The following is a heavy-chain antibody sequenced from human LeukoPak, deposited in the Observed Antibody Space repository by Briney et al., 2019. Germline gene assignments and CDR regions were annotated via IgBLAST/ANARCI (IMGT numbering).Heavy chain of an antibody. CDR1: GFTFSSYA. J-gene: IGHJ4*02. Sequence: PGGSLRLSCAASGFTFSSYAMSWVRQAPGKGLEWVSGISNSGGSTNYADSVKGRFTISRDNSKNTLYLQMNSLRAEDTAVYYCAKGTDYGGNLCYFDYWGQGTLVTVPS. V-gene: IGHV3-23*01. CDR2: ISNSGGST. CDR3: AKGTDYGGNLCYFDY. D-gene: IGHD4-23*01.